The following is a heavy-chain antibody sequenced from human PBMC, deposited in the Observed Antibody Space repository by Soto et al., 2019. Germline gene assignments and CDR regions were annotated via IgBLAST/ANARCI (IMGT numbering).Heavy chain of an antibody. D-gene: IGHD5-12*01. CDR1: GYSVAGNTAS. CDR2: TYFRSKWYN. CDR3: AKGDNLGPKTGYAFDP. Sequence: XQTLSLTWAICGYSVAGNTASWNWIRQSPSRGLEWLGRTYFRSKWYNDYAVSVKSRIIINPDTSNNQFSLQLNSVTPEDTAVYFCAKGDNLGPKTGYAFDPWGQGIMVTVSS. V-gene: IGHV6-1*01. J-gene: IGHJ5*02.